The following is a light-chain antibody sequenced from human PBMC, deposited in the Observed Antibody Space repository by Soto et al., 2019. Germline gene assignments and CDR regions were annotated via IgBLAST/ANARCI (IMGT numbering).Light chain of an antibody. Sequence: EIVLTQSPATLSLSPGETATLSCRASQSVSGYIGWYQQKPGQAPRLLIYADSNRATGIPARFSGSGSGTGFTLTISRLEPEDFAVYYCQQYGSSPPITFGPGTKVDI. J-gene: IGKJ3*01. CDR2: ADS. V-gene: IGKV3-20*01. CDR1: QSVSGY. CDR3: QQYGSSPPIT.